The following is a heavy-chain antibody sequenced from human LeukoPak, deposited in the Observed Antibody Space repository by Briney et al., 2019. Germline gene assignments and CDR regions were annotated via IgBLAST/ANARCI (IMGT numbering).Heavy chain of an antibody. CDR3: ARVGPPRHPPWYNWFDP. J-gene: IGHJ5*02. V-gene: IGHV1-69*13. D-gene: IGHD2-8*02. CDR2: IIPIFGTA. CDR1: GGTFSSYA. Sequence: ASVNVSCKASGGTFSSYAISWVRQAPGQGLEWMGGIIPIFGTANYAQKFQGRVTITADESTSTAYMELSSLRSEDTAVYYCARVGPPRHPPWYNWFDPWGQRTLVTVSS.